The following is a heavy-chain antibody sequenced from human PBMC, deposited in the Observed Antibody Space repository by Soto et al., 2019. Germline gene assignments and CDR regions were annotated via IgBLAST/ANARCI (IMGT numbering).Heavy chain of an antibody. D-gene: IGHD2-21*02. CDR1: GFTFSSYD. V-gene: IGHV3-13*01. Sequence: GGSLRLSCAASGFTFSSYDMHWVRQATGKGLEWVSAIGTAGDTYYPGSVKGRFTIGRENAKNSLYLQMNRLRAGDASVYYCARASLRRGGYCGGDCLNGRDVWGQGTTVTVYS. CDR2: IGTAGDT. J-gene: IGHJ6*02. CDR3: ARASLRRGGYCGGDCLNGRDV.